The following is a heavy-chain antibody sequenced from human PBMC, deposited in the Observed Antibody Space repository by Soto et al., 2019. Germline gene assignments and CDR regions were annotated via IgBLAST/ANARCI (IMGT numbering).Heavy chain of an antibody. Sequence: ASVKVSCKASGYTFTSYDINWVRQATGQGLEWMGWMNPNSGNTGYAQKFQGRVTMTRNTSISTAYMELSSLRSEDTAVYYCAKGPVYTIRAERTYYMDVWGKGTTVTVSS. CDR2: MNPNSGNT. CDR3: AKGPVYTIRAERTYYMDV. CDR1: GYTFTSYD. J-gene: IGHJ6*03. V-gene: IGHV1-8*01. D-gene: IGHD3-3*01.